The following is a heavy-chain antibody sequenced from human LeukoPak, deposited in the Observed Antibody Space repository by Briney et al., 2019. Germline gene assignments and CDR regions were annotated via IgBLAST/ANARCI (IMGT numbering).Heavy chain of an antibody. CDR2: INHSGST. Sequence: SETLSLTCTVSGYSISSGYYWGWIRQPPGKGLEWIGEINHSGSTNYNPSLKSRVTISVDTSKNQFSLKLSSVTAADTAVYYCARGGGWFGELGPFSYYYMDVWGKGTTVTVSS. CDR3: ARGGGWFGELGPFSYYYMDV. CDR1: GYSISSGYY. D-gene: IGHD3-10*01. J-gene: IGHJ6*03. V-gene: IGHV4-38-2*02.